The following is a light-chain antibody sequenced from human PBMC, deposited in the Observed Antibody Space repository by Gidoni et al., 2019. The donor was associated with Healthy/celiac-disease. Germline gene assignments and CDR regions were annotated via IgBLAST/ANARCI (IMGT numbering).Light chain of an antibody. CDR2: DLS. CDR3: CSYAGSYTLL. J-gene: IGLJ2*01. V-gene: IGLV2-11*01. CDR1: SSDVGGYHY. Sequence: QSALTQPRPVAGSPGQSVTISCTGTSSDVGGYHYVSWSPQHPGKAPKLMIYDLSKRPSGVPDRFSGAKSGNTASLTISGLQAEDEADYYCCSYAGSYTLLFGGGTKLTVL.